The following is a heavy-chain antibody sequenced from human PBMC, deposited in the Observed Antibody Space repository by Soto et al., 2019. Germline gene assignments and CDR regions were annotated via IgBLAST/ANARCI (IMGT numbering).Heavy chain of an antibody. CDR1: GGSFSGYY. J-gene: IGHJ5*02. V-gene: IGHV4-34*01. CDR2: INHSGST. D-gene: IGHD6-19*01. CDR3: ARRGYSSGWYLSWFDP. Sequence: LSLTCAVYGGSFSGYYWSWIRQPPGKGLEWIGEINHSGSTNYNPSLKSRVTISVDTSKNQFSLKLSSVTAADTAVYYCARRGYSSGWYLSWFDPWGQGTLVTVSS.